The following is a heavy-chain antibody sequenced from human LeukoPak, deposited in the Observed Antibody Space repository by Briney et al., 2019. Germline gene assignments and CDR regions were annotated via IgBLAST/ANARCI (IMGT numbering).Heavy chain of an antibody. V-gene: IGHV1-2*02. J-gene: IGHJ4*02. CDR1: GYTFTGYY. Sequence: GASVKVSCKASGYTFTGYYMHWVRQAPGQGLEWMGWINPNSGGTNYAQKFQGRVTMTTETSTSTAYMELRSLRSDDTAVYYCARDLCSGGRCYWYYFDYWGQGTLVTVSS. CDR3: ARDLCSGGRCYWYYFDY. CDR2: INPNSGGT. D-gene: IGHD2-15*01.